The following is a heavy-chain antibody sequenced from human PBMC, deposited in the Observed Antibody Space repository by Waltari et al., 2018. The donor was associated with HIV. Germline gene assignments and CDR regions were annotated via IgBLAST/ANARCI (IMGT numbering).Heavy chain of an antibody. CDR3: AKGNLPYYAMDV. CDR1: GFTFDDYA. Sequence: EVQLVESGGVVVQPGGSLRLSCAASGFTFDDYAMHWVRQAPGKGLEWVSFIRWDGDTTYYADSVKGRFTISRDNSKNSLYLQMNSLTTEDTALYYCAKGNLPYYAMDVWGQGTTVTVSS. CDR2: IRWDGDTT. V-gene: IGHV3-43D*04. J-gene: IGHJ6*02.